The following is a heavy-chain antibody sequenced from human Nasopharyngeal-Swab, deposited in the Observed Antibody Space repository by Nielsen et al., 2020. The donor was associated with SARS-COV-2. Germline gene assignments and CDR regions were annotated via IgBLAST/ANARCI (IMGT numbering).Heavy chain of an antibody. J-gene: IGHJ6*03. D-gene: IGHD3-9*01. V-gene: IGHV3-30-3*01. CDR1: GFTFSSYA. CDR3: ARKADWSLYYYYMDV. Sequence: GESLKISCAAPGFTFSSYAMHWVRQAPGKGLEWVAVISYDGGNKYYADSVKGRFTISRDNSKNTLYLQMNSLRAEDTAVYYCARKADWSLYYYYMDVWGKGTTVTVSS. CDR2: ISYDGGNK.